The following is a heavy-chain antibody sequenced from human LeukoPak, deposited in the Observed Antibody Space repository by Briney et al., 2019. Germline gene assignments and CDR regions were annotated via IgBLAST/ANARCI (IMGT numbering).Heavy chain of an antibody. J-gene: IGHJ4*02. CDR2: ISYDGSNK. CDR1: GFTFSSYA. Sequence: PGGSLRLSCAASGFTFSSYAIHWVRQAPGKGLEWVAVISYDGSNKYYADYVKGRFTISRDNSKNTLYLQVNNLRAEDTAVYSCARGSGDHYYFDYWGQGTLVSVSS. CDR3: ARGSGDHYYFDY. D-gene: IGHD3-10*01. V-gene: IGHV3-30-3*01.